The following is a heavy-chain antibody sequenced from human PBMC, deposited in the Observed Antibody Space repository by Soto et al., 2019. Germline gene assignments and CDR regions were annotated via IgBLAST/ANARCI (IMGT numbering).Heavy chain of an antibody. J-gene: IGHJ6*02. V-gene: IGHV3-23*01. CDR3: SLSDRYYGMDV. CDR2: ISTSGGST. CDR1: GFTFSSYA. Sequence: EVQLLESGGGLVQPEGSLRLSCAASGFTFSSYAMSWVRQAPGKGLEWVSSISTSGGSTYYADSVKGRFTISRDNSNNTLYPQMNSLRAEDTAVYYCSLSDRYYGMDVWGLGTTVTVSS.